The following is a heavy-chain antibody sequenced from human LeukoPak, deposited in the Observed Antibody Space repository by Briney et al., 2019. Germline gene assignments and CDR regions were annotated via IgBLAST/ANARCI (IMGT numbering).Heavy chain of an antibody. CDR2: ISGSGGST. CDR3: ATIAAAGNYFDY. V-gene: IGHV3-23*01. CDR1: GFTFSSFA. D-gene: IGHD6-13*01. Sequence: GGSLRLSCAASGFTFSSFAMSWVRQAPGKGLEWVSAISGSGGSTYYADSVKGRFTISRDNSKNTLYLQMNSLRAEDTAVYYCATIAAAGNYFDYWGQGTLVTVSS. J-gene: IGHJ4*02.